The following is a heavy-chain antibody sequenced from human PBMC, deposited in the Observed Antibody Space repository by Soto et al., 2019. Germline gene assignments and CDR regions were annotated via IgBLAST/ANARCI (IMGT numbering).Heavy chain of an antibody. CDR1: GGSISSYY. D-gene: IGHD3-9*01. V-gene: IGHV4-59*01. CDR2: IYYSGST. J-gene: IGHJ4*02. CDR3: ARDSTAQGWTGFDY. Sequence: SETLSLTCTVSGGSISSYYWSWIRQPPGKGLEWIGYIYYSGSTNYNPSLKSRVTISVDTSKNQFSLKLSSVTAADTAVYYCARDSTAQGWTGFDYWGQGTLVTVSS.